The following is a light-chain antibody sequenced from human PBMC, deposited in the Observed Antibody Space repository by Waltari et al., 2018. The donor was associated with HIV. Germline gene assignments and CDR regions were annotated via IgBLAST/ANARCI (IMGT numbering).Light chain of an antibody. CDR3: LQDYNYPLT. CDR1: QGIGND. Sequence: AIHLTQSPSSLSASVGDRLTITCRASQGIGNDLGWYQQKPGKAPELLIYAASSLQSGVPSRFSGSGSGTDFTLTISSLQPEDFATYYCLQDYNYPLTFGGGTKVEIK. CDR2: AAS. J-gene: IGKJ4*01. V-gene: IGKV1-6*01.